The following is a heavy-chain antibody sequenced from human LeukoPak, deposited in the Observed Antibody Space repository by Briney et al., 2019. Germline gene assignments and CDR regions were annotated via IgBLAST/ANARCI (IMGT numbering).Heavy chain of an antibody. CDR2: MNPNSGNT. CDR3: RRVAWSSHDAFDI. Sequence: ASVKVSCKASGYIFTSYDINWVRQATGQGLEWMGWMNPNSGNTGYAQKFQGRVTMTRDTSISTAYIELSRLRSDDTAVYYCRRVAWSSHDAFDIWGQGTMVTVSS. V-gene: IGHV1-8*01. CDR1: GYIFTSYD. J-gene: IGHJ3*02. D-gene: IGHD6-13*01.